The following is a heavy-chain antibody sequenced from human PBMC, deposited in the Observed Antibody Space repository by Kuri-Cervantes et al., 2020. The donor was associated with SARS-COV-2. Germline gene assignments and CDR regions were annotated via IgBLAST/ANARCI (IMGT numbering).Heavy chain of an antibody. CDR1: GGSFSGYY. CDR2: INHSGST. CDR3: ARGPPSSIAARRVSFDY. J-gene: IGHJ4*02. D-gene: IGHD6-6*01. V-gene: IGHV4-34*01. Sequence: GSLRLSCAVYGGSFSGYYWSWIRQPPGKGLEWIGEINHSGSTNYNPSLKSRVTISVDTSKNQFSLKLSSVTAADTAVYYCARGPPSSIAARRVSFDYWGQGTLVTVSS.